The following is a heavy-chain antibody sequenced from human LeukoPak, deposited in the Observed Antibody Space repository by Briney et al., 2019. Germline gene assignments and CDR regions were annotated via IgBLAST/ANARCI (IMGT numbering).Heavy chain of an antibody. CDR3: TRPSDAFDI. CDR2: ISSSSSTI. CDR1: GFTFSSYS. J-gene: IGHJ3*02. Sequence: GGSLRLSCAASGFTFSSYSMNWVRQAPGKGLEWVSYISSSSSTIYYADSVKGRFTISRDDSKNTAYLQMNSLKTEDTAVYYCTRPSDAFDIWGQGTMVTVSS. V-gene: IGHV3-48*01.